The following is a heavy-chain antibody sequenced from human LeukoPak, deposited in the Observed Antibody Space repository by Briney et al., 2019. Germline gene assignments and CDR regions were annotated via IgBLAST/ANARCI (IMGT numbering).Heavy chain of an antibody. J-gene: IGHJ6*03. CDR2: IYTSGST. CDR1: GGSISSGGYY. V-gene: IGHV4-61*02. D-gene: IGHD6-13*01. CDR3: ASSSPSSPYRHKYMDV. Sequence: PSQTLSLTCTVSGGSISSGGYYWSWIRQPAGKGLEWIGRIYTSGSTNYNPSLKSRATISVDTSKNQFSLKLSSVTAADTAVYYCASSSPSSPYRHKYMDVWGKGTTVTVSS.